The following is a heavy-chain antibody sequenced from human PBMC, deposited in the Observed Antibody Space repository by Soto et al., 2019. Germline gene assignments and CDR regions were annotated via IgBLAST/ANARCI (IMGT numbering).Heavy chain of an antibody. D-gene: IGHD3-16*01. V-gene: IGHV3-48*03. J-gene: IGHJ4*02. CDR1: GFIFRSYE. Sequence: EVRLVESGGGLVQPGGSLRLSCAAAGFIFRSYEMNWVRQAPGKGLEWISYISSTGNTIYYADSVKGRFIISRDNAKRSLYLQMHSLRGEDTAVYYCTRGLGESYFDNWGQGTLVTVSP. CDR2: ISSTGNTI. CDR3: TRGLGESYFDN.